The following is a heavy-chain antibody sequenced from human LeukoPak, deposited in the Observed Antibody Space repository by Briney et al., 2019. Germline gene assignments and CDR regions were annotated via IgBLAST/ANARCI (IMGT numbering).Heavy chain of an antibody. Sequence: GGSLRLSCAGSGFIVSGSYTSWVRQGPGKGLEWVSAIYSSGSTDYADSVRGRFTIARDTSKNMVYLQMNSLTAEDTATYYCARRTGAAPGEFFLHWGQGTLVTVSS. V-gene: IGHV3-53*01. CDR1: GFIVSGSY. CDR2: IYSSGST. J-gene: IGHJ1*01. D-gene: IGHD6-19*01. CDR3: ARRTGAAPGEFFLH.